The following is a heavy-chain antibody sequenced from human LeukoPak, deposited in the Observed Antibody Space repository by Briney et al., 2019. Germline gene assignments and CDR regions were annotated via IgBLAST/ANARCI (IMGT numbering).Heavy chain of an antibody. J-gene: IGHJ4*02. CDR3: ARDLLLWFGELLV. V-gene: IGHV3-30*04. D-gene: IGHD3-10*01. CDR1: GFTFSSYA. CDR2: ISYDGSNK. Sequence: GGSLRPSCAASGFTFSSYAMHWVRQAPGKGLEWVAVISYDGSNKYYADSVKGRFTISRDNSKNTLYLQMNSLRAEDTAVYYCARDLLLWFGELLVWGQGTLVTVSS.